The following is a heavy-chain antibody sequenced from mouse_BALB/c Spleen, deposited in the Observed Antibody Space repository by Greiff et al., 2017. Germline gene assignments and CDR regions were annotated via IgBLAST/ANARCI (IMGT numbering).Heavy chain of an antibody. V-gene: IGHV14-1*02. J-gene: IGHJ3*01. CDR1: GFNIKDYY. Sequence: VQLQQSGAELVRPGALVKVSCKASGFNIKDYYMHWVKQRPEQGLEWIGWIDPENGNTIYDPKFQGKASITADTSSNTAYLQLSSLTSEDTAVYYCARSRRYDDAYWGQGTLVTVSA. CDR3: ARSRRYDDAY. D-gene: IGHD2-14*01. CDR2: IDPENGNT.